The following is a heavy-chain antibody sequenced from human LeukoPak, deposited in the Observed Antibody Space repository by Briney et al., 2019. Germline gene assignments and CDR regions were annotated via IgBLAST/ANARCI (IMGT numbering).Heavy chain of an antibody. Sequence: PGGSLRLSCAASGFTFSSSWMTWVRQAPGKGLEWVASIREDGSEKTSVDSVKGRFTISRDNAKNSLYLQMNSLRAEDTAVYYCARDSYSSSWYLRAFDIWGQGTMVTVSS. J-gene: IGHJ3*02. CDR3: ARDSYSSSWYLRAFDI. CDR2: IREDGSEK. V-gene: IGHV3-7*01. D-gene: IGHD6-13*01. CDR1: GFTFSSSW.